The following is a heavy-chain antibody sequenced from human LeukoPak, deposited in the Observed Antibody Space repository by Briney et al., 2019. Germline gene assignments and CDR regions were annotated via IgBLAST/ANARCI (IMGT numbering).Heavy chain of an antibody. CDR2: INPSGGST. V-gene: IGHV1-46*01. Sequence: ASVKVSCKASGYTFTSYYMHWVRPAPGQGLEWMGIINPSGGSTRYVQKFQGRVTMTSDTSTSTVYMELSSLRSEDTAVYYCARDRLLRLQYGMDVWGQGTTVTVSS. D-gene: IGHD2/OR15-2a*01. CDR1: GYTFTSYY. CDR3: ARDRLLRLQYGMDV. J-gene: IGHJ6*02.